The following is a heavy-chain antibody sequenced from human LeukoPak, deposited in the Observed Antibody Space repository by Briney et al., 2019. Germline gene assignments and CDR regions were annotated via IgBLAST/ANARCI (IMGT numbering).Heavy chain of an antibody. CDR3: ARRWGAARRDAFDI. J-gene: IGHJ3*02. D-gene: IGHD6-6*01. CDR2: INPNSGGT. V-gene: IGHV1-2*02. Sequence: ASVKVSCKASGYTFTGYYMHWVRQAPGQGLEWMGWINPNSGGTNYAQKFQGRVTMTRDTSISTAYMELSRLRSDDTAVYYCARRWGAARRDAFDIWGQGTMVTVSS. CDR1: GYTFTGYY.